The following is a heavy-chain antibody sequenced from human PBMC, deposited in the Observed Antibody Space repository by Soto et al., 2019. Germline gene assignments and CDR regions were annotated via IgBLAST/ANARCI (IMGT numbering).Heavy chain of an antibody. CDR1: GYSLTSYG. CDR2: ISAYNGNT. CDR3: ARGILYYYMDV. Sequence: ASVQGACKASGYSLTSYGSGWVRQAPGQGLEWMGWISAYNGNTNYAQKLQGRVTMTTDTSTSTAYMELRSLRSDDTAVYYCARGILYYYMDVWGKGTTVTVSS. J-gene: IGHJ6*03. V-gene: IGHV1-18*01.